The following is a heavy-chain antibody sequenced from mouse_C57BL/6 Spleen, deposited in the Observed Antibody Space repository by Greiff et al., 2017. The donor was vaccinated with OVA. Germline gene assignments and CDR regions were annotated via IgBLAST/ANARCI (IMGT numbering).Heavy chain of an antibody. Sequence: QVQLQQPGAELVRPGSSVKLSCKASGYTFTSYWMHWVKQRPIQGLEWIGNIDPSDSETHYNQKFKDKATLTVDKSSSTAYMQRSSLTSEDSAVYYCARLDDGYFDYWGQGTTLTVSS. V-gene: IGHV1-52*01. CDR1: GYTFTSYW. J-gene: IGHJ2*01. CDR3: ARLDDGYFDY. CDR2: IDPSDSET. D-gene: IGHD2-3*01.